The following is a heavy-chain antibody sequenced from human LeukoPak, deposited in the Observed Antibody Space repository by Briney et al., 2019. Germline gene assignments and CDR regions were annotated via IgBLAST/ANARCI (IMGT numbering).Heavy chain of an antibody. V-gene: IGHV3-20*04. J-gene: IGHJ6*03. CDR3: AKGGYNYGYYSFYYYYYMDV. Sequence: GGSLRLSCAASGFSFDDYGMSWVRQAPGKGLEWVSGINWNGGSTGYADSVKGRFTISRDNAKNSLYLQMNSLRAEDTAVYYCAKGGYNYGYYSFYYYYYMDVWGKGTTVTVSS. CDR1: GFSFDDYG. D-gene: IGHD5-18*01. CDR2: INWNGGST.